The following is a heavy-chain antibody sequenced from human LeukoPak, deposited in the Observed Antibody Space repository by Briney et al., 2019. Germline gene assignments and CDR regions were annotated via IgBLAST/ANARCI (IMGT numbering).Heavy chain of an antibody. CDR1: GFTFSDSW. CDR2: MNQDGSAK. J-gene: IGHJ6*02. D-gene: IGHD3-16*01. V-gene: IGHV3-7*01. Sequence: GGSLRLSCAASGFTFSDSWMSWVRQAPGKALEWVANMNQDGSAKGYVDSVKSRFTISRDNARNSLYLQMSSLRPEDTAVYYCATYTHWVAGDVWGQGTTVTVSS. CDR3: ATYTHWVAGDV.